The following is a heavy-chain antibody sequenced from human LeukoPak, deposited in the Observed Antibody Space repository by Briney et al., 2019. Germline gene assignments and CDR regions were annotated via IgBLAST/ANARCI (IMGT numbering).Heavy chain of an antibody. CDR3: ARRVSSGYYYYYGMDV. CDR1: GYSISSGYY. Sequence: SETLSLTCAVSGYSISSGYYWGWMRQPPGKGLEWIGSIYYSGSTYYNPSLKSRVTISVDTSKNQFSLKLSSVTAADTAVYYCARRVSSGYYYYYGMDVWGQGTTVTVSS. D-gene: IGHD3-22*01. J-gene: IGHJ6*02. V-gene: IGHV4-38-2*01. CDR2: IYYSGST.